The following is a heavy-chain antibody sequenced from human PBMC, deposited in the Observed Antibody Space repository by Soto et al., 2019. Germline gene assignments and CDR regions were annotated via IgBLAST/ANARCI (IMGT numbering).Heavy chain of an antibody. Sequence: LPETLSLTCTVSGGSISSYYWSWIRQPPGKGLEWIGYIYYSGSTNYNPSLKSRVTISVDTSKNQFSLKLSSVTAADTAVYYCTGGRPSYYYYGMDVWGQGTTVTVSS. CDR1: GGSISSYY. V-gene: IGHV4-59*01. CDR2: IYYSGST. D-gene: IGHD1-1*01. J-gene: IGHJ6*02. CDR3: TGGRPSYYYYGMDV.